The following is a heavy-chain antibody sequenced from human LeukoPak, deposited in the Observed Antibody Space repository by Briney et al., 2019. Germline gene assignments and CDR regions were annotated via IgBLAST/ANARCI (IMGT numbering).Heavy chain of an antibody. V-gene: IGHV4-59*12. J-gene: IGHJ3*02. Sequence: SETLSLTCTVSGGSISSYYWSWIRQPPGKGLEWIGYIYYSGSTNYNPSLKSRVTISVDTSKNQFSLKLSSVTAADTAVYYCARGSRSGSYGDDAFDIWGQGTMVTVSS. CDR2: IYYSGST. CDR1: GGSISSYY. CDR3: ARGSRSGSYGDDAFDI. D-gene: IGHD1-26*01.